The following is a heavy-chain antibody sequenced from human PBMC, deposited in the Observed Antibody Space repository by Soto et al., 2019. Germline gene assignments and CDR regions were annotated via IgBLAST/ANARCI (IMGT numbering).Heavy chain of an antibody. V-gene: IGHV3-30-3*01. J-gene: IGHJ4*02. CDR2: ISYDGTNK. CDR1: GFTFSSYA. Sequence: QVQLVESGGGVVQPGRSLRLSCAASGFTFSSYAMHWVRQAPGKGLEWVAVISYDGTNKYYADSVKGRFTISRDNSKNAXYLQMNSLRAEDTAVYYCATVGDYDFWSGYYPVDYWGQGTLVTVSS. D-gene: IGHD3-3*01. CDR3: ATVGDYDFWSGYYPVDY.